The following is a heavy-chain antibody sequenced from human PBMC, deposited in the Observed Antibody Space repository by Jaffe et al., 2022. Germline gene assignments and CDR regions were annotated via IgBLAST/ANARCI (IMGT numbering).Heavy chain of an antibody. V-gene: IGHV7-4-1*02. D-gene: IGHD3-10*01. CDR2: INTNTGNP. J-gene: IGHJ3*02. CDR1: GYTFTSYA. Sequence: QVQLVQSGSELKKPGASVKVSCKASGYTFTSYAMNWVRQAPGQGLEWMGWINTNTGNPTYAQGFTGRFVFSLDTSVSTAYLQISSLKAEDTAVYYCARDFAVLLWFGEHRGGAFDIWGQGTMVTVSS. CDR3: ARDFAVLLWFGEHRGGAFDI.